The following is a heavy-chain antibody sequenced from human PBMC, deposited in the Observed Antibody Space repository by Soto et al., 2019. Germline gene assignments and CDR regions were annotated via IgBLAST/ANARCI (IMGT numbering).Heavy chain of an antibody. CDR3: ARDRRDGYNSPFDY. J-gene: IGHJ4*02. V-gene: IGHV1-69*06. Sequence: SVKVSCKASGGTFSSYAISWVRQAPGQGLEWMGGIIPIFGTANYAQKFQGRVTITADKSTSTAYMELSSLRSEDTAVYYCARDRRDGYNSPFDYWGQGTLVTVSS. D-gene: IGHD1-1*01. CDR1: GGTFSSYA. CDR2: IIPIFGTA.